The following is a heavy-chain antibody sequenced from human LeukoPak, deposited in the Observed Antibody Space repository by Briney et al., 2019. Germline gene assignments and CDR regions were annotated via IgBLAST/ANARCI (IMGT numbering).Heavy chain of an antibody. CDR2: ISSSGSTI. CDR3: ARNIADYYDSSGYDY. Sequence: GGSLRLSCAASGFTFSDYYMSWIRQAPGKGLEWVSYISSSGSTIYYADSVKGRFTISRDNAKNSLYLQMNSLRAEDTAVYYCARNIADYYDSSGYDYWGQGTLVTVSS. CDR1: GFTFSDYY. D-gene: IGHD3-22*01. J-gene: IGHJ4*02. V-gene: IGHV3-11*01.